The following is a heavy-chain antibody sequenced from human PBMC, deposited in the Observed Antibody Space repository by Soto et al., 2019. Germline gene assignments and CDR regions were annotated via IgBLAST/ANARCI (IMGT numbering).Heavy chain of an antibody. J-gene: IGHJ4*02. Sequence: PGGSLRLSCAASGFTVSSNYMSWVRQAPGKGLEWVSVIYSGGSTYYADSVKGRFTISRDNSKNTLYLQMNSLRAKDTAVYYCARVRYFDWSYDYWGQGTLVTVSS. CDR3: ARVRYFDWSYDY. V-gene: IGHV3-53*01. CDR2: IYSGGST. CDR1: GFTVSSNY. D-gene: IGHD3-9*01.